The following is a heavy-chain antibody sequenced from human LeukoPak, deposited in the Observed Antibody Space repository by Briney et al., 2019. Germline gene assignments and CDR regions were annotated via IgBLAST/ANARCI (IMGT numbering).Heavy chain of an antibody. J-gene: IGHJ4*02. Sequence: SETLSLTCTVSGYSISSGYYWGWIRQPPGKGLEWIGSIYYSGSTYYNPSLKSRVTISVDTSKNQFSLKLSSVTAADTAVYYCARHSSSWYAPFDYWGQGTLVTVSS. CDR2: IYYSGST. D-gene: IGHD6-13*01. CDR1: GYSISSGYY. V-gene: IGHV4-38-2*02. CDR3: ARHSSSWYAPFDY.